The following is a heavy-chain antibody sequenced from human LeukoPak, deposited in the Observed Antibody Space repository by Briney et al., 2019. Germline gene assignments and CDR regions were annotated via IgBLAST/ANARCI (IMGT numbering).Heavy chain of an antibody. J-gene: IGHJ5*02. V-gene: IGHV3-11*01. CDR2: ISSSGSTI. CDR1: GFTFGDYY. Sequence: GRSLRLSCAASGFTFGDYYMSWIRQAPGKGLEWVSYISSSGSTIYYADSVKGRFTISRDNAKNSLYLQMNSLRAEDTAVYYCARDRSSGWPTPVRNWFDPWGQGTLVTVSS. CDR3: ARDRSSGWPTPVRNWFDP. D-gene: IGHD6-19*01.